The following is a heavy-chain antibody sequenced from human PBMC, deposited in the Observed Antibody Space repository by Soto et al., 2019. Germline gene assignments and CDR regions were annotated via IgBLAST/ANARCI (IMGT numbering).Heavy chain of an antibody. Sequence: QTGGSLRLSCAASGFIFRKYGMNWVRQAPGKGLEWVAVISNDGSDKYYGDSVEGRFSISRDNSKSTVHLQMNSLRAEDTAVYYCAKVGHSSNWDSYYFDSWGQGIMVTVSS. CDR1: GFIFRKYG. J-gene: IGHJ4*02. CDR2: ISNDGSDK. D-gene: IGHD6-19*01. CDR3: AKVGHSSNWDSYYFDS. V-gene: IGHV3-30*18.